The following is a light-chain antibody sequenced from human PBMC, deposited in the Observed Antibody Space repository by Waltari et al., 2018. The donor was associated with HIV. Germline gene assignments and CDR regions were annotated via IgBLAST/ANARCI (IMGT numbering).Light chain of an antibody. CDR3: QSADSSGTYGV. V-gene: IGLV3-25*03. Sequence: SYELTQPPSASVSPGQTARITCSGDALPKQYAYWYQQKQGHAPVLVKYKDSKRPSGLPERLSGSSSGTTVPLSIRGVQAEDETDYYCQSADSSGTYGVVGGGTKLTVL. J-gene: IGLJ2*01. CDR1: ALPKQY. CDR2: KDS.